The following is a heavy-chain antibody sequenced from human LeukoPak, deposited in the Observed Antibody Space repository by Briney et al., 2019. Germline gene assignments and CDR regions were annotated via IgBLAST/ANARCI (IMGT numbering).Heavy chain of an antibody. CDR2: ISAYNGNT. D-gene: IGHD6-13*01. CDR3: ARINLGSSSWSEAFDI. V-gene: IGHV1-18*01. CDR1: GYTFTSYG. J-gene: IGHJ3*02. Sequence: GASVKVSCKASGYTFTSYGISWVRQAPGQGLEWMGLISAYNGNTNYAQKLQGRVTMTTDTSTSTAYMELRSLRSDDTAVYYCARINLGSSSWSEAFDIWGQGTMVTVSS.